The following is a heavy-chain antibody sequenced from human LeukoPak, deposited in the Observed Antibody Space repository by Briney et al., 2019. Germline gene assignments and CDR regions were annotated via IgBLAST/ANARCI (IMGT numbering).Heavy chain of an antibody. CDR3: AKDNRNYAMDV. CDR1: GFTFSRFG. J-gene: IGHJ6*02. CDR2: ISDDGNKK. V-gene: IGHV3-30*18. Sequence: GGSLRLSCATPGFTFSRFGMHWVRQAPGKGLEWVAVISDDGNKKYFADSVKGRFTISRDYSKNTLHLQMNSLRVEDTAVYYCAKDNRNYAMDVWGQGTTVTVSS.